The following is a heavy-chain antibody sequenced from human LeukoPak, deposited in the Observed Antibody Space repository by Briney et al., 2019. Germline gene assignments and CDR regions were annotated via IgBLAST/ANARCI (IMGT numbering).Heavy chain of an antibody. CDR1: GGSISSYY. CDR3: ARHYYDSSGTHDAFDI. Sequence: SETLSLTWTVWGGSISSYYWRWIRQPTGKGVEGIGYIYYSGSTNYNPSLKSRVTISVDTSKNQFSLQLSSVTAADTAVYYCARHYYDSSGTHDAFDIWGQGTMVTVSS. V-gene: IGHV4-59*01. J-gene: IGHJ3*02. D-gene: IGHD3-22*01. CDR2: IYYSGST.